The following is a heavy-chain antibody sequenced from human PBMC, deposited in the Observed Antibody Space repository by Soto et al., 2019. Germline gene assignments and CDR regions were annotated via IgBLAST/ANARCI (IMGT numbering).Heavy chain of an antibody. CDR1: GGTFSSYA. D-gene: IGHD6-19*01. CDR2: IIPIFGTA. Sequence: QVQLVQSGAEVKKPGASVKVSCKASGGTFSSYAISWVRQAPGQGLEWMGGIIPIFGTANYAQTFQGRVTSTADESTSTAYMELSSLRAEDTAVYYCARSEWLVPNYYYGMDVWGQGTTVTVSS. CDR3: ARSEWLVPNYYYGMDV. J-gene: IGHJ6*02. V-gene: IGHV1-69*01.